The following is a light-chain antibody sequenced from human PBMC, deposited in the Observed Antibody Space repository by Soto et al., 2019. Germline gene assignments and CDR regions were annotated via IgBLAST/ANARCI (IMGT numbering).Light chain of an antibody. CDR2: DAS. J-gene: IGKJ2*01. CDR3: QQYDNLPYT. CDR1: QDISNY. V-gene: IGKV1-33*01. Sequence: DIQMTQSPSSLSASVGDRVTITCQSRQDISNYLNWYQQKPGKAPKLLIYDASNLETGVPSRFSGSGSGTDFTFTISSLKPEDIATYYCQQYDNLPYTFGQGTKLEIK.